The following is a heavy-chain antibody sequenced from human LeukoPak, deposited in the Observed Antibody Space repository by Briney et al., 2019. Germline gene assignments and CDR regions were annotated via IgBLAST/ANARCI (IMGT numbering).Heavy chain of an antibody. CDR2: VYYTGST. V-gene: IGHV4-59*08. Sequence: SETLSLTCIVSTDSIRTSYWSWVRQPPGKGLEWIGFVYYTGSTNYNPSLKSRVIMSVDMSKNQLSLKVRSVTAADTAVYYCPRLAGSEDGGYDRNYFASWGRGTLVTVTS. J-gene: IGHJ4*02. CDR1: TDSIRTSY. D-gene: IGHD5-12*01. CDR3: PRLAGSEDGGYDRNYFAS.